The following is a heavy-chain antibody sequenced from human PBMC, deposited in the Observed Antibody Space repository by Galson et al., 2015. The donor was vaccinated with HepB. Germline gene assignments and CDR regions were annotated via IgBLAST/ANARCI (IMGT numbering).Heavy chain of an antibody. J-gene: IGHJ4*02. D-gene: IGHD2-2*02. Sequence: LRLSCAGSGFTFSGSAMHWVRQASGKGLEWVGRIGSKGNNYATAYTASVKGRFTISRDDSKNTAYLQMNSLRTEDTAVYYCARLGDLSGYTSGWGQGTLVTVSS. V-gene: IGHV3-73*01. CDR1: GFTFSGSA. CDR2: IGSKGNNYAT. CDR3: ARLGDLSGYTSG.